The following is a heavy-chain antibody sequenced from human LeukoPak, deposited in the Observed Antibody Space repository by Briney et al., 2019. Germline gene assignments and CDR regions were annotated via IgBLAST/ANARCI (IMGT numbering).Heavy chain of an antibody. CDR2: IKQDGSET. Sequence: LSGGSLRLSCAASGFTFSWHWMSWVRQAPGKGPEWVANIKQDGSETFYVDSVKGRFTISRDHAKNSLYLQMDSLRAEDTAVYYCAKDVVPPYSSGWYGFDYWGQGTLVTVSS. V-gene: IGHV3-7*01. D-gene: IGHD6-19*01. J-gene: IGHJ4*02. CDR3: AKDVVPPYSSGWYGFDY. CDR1: GFTFSWHW.